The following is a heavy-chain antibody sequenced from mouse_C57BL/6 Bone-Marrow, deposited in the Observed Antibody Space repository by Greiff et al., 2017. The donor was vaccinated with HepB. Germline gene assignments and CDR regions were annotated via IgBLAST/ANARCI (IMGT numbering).Heavy chain of an antibody. V-gene: IGHV14-4*01. J-gene: IGHJ2*01. Sequence: EVQLVESGAELVRPGASVKLSCTASGFNIKDDYMHWVKQRPEQGLEWIGWIDPENGDTEYASKFQGKATITADTSSNTAYLQLSSLTSEDTAVYYCTRSYYYDYDGYWGQGTTLTVSS. CDR1: GFNIKDDY. CDR3: TRSYYYDYDGY. CDR2: IDPENGDT. D-gene: IGHD2-4*01.